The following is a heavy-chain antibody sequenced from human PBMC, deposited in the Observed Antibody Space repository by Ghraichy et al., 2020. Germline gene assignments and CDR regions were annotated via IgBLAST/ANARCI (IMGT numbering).Heavy chain of an antibody. CDR2: ISAKDGHT. Sequence: GGRAPGRGLEGRGWISAKDGHTKYAQKFQGRVTMTTDTSTRTVYMEMKSLRSDDRAVYFCARGGPLEAYGSSFDDWGQGTLVIVSS. CDR3: ARGGPLEAYGSSFDD. J-gene: IGHJ4*02. D-gene: IGHD3-10*01. V-gene: IGHV1-18*01.